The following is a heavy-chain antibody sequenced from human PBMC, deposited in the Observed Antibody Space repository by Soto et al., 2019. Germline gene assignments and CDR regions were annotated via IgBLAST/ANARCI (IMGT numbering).Heavy chain of an antibody. CDR1: GFTFRSYS. V-gene: IGHV3-48*01. Sequence: PGGSLRLSCAASGFTFRSYSMNWVRQAPGKGLEWVSYISSSSTIYYADSVKGRFTISRDNAKDSLYLQMNSLRAEDTAVYYCARDDTVVVVEMDVWGKGTTVTVSS. CDR2: ISSSSTI. J-gene: IGHJ6*04. D-gene: IGHD2-15*01. CDR3: ARDDTVVVVEMDV.